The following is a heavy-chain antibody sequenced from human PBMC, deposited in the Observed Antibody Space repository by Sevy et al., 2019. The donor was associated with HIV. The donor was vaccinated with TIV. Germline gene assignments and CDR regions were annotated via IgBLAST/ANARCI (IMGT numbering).Heavy chain of an antibody. CDR1: GFNFNIYS. J-gene: IGHJ4*02. CDR3: AREGCTKPHDY. V-gene: IGHV3-23*01. Sequence: GGSLRLSCVASGFNFNIYSMSWVRQAPGKRLEWVSTLSFGCGRINHADSVQARFTMSRDDSKKTVYLEMNSLGPEDTAVYYCAREGCTKPHDYWGQGTLVTVSS. CDR2: LSFGCGRI. D-gene: IGHD2-8*01.